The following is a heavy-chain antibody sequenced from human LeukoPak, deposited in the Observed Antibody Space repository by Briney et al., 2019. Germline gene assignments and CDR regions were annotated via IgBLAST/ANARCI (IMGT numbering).Heavy chain of an antibody. Sequence: GGSLRLSCAASGFTFSSYAVSWVRQAPGKGLEWVSAISGSGGSTYYADSVKGRFTISRDNSKNTLYLQMNSLRAEDTAEYYCAKVGVVYYDSSVWRDWGQGTLVTVSS. CDR1: GFTFSSYA. CDR3: AKVGVVYYDSSVWRD. V-gene: IGHV3-23*01. D-gene: IGHD3-22*01. CDR2: ISGSGGST. J-gene: IGHJ4*02.